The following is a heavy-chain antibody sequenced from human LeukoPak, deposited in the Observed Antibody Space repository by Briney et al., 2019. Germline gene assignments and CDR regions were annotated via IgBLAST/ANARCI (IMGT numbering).Heavy chain of an antibody. CDR2: INHSGST. J-gene: IGHJ5*02. D-gene: IGHD3-16*01. CDR3: ARFTPQGYGWGGYNRFDP. Sequence: SETLSLTCAVYGGSFSGYYWSWIPQPPGKGLEWIGEINHSGSTNYNPSLKSRVTISLDTSKNQFSLNLTSVTAADTAVYYCARFTPQGYGWGGYNRFDPWGQGTLVTVSS. CDR1: GGSFSGYY. V-gene: IGHV4-34*01.